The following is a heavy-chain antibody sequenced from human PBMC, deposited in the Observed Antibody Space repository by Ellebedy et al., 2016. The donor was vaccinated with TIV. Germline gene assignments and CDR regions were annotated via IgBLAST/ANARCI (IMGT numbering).Heavy chain of an antibody. J-gene: IGHJ4*02. V-gene: IGHV4-39*01. Sequence: SETLSLXCTVSGGSISTKNYYWGWIRQPPGKGLEWIGAISYSGSTYHNQSLKSRVTLSIDTSKNQFSLNLSSVTAPDTAIYYCARHGHFDYWGQGTLVTVSS. CDR2: ISYSGST. CDR1: GGSISTKNYY. CDR3: ARHGHFDY.